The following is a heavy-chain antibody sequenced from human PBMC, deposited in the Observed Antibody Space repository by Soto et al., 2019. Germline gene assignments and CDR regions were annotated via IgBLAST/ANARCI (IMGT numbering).Heavy chain of an antibody. CDR2: ISTYNGNT. Sequence: QVQVMQSGAEVKKPGASVKVSCKASGYTFTSYGISWVRQAPGQGLEWMGWISTYNGNTNYAQKLQGRVTMTTDTSTTTANEKSMRLRSDEPAVSYCGGDLSHSFLYYALDVWGQGTTVTVSS. V-gene: IGHV1-18*01. J-gene: IGHJ6*02. CDR3: GGDLSHSFLYYALDV. D-gene: IGHD2-21*01. CDR1: GYTFTSYG.